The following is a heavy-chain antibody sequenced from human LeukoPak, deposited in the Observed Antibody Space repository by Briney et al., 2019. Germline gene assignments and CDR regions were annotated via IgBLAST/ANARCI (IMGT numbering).Heavy chain of an antibody. CDR2: IPYDGSDK. CDR3: AKSRGVDYDILTGSFYAFDI. V-gene: IGHV3-30*18. J-gene: IGHJ4*02. CDR1: GFTFSDYG. Sequence: GGSLRLSCAASGFTFSDYGMHWVRQAPGKGLEWVAVIPYDGSDKYYIDSVEGRFTISRDKSKNTMYLQMNSLRAGDTAVYYCAKSRGVDYDILTGSFYAFDIWGQGTLVTISS. D-gene: IGHD3-9*01.